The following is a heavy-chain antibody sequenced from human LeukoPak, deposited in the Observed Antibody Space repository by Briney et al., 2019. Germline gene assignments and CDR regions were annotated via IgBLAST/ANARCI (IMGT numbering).Heavy chain of an antibody. V-gene: IGHV3-21*01. CDR1: GFTFSSYS. J-gene: IGHJ4*02. CDR2: TSSSSSYI. Sequence: PGGSLRLSCAASGFTFSSYSTTWVRQAPGKGLEWVSSTSSSSSYIYYADSVKGRFTISRDNAKNSLYLQMNSLRAEDTAVYYCARATVTELYYFDYWGQGTLVTVSS. CDR3: ARATVTELYYFDY. D-gene: IGHD4-17*01.